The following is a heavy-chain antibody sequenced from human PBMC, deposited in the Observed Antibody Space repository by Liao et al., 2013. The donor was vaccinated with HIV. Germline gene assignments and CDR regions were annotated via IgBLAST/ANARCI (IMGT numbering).Heavy chain of an antibody. J-gene: IGHJ4*02. V-gene: IGHV4-4*07. CDR3: ARGGSFLDF. D-gene: IGHD5-12*01. CDR2: VSKSGSS. Sequence: QVQLQESGPRLVKPSETLSLTCSVSGGSMSSYNWNWIRQPAGKGLEWIGRVSKSGSSSYNPSLRSRVTMSVDTPKNKFSLMVNSVTAADTAVYYCARGGSFLDFWGQGTLVAVSS. CDR1: GGSMSSYN.